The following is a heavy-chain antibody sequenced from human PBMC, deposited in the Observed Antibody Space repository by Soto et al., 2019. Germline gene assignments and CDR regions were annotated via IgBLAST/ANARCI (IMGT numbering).Heavy chain of an antibody. CDR3: VRGGGGGLFDP. J-gene: IGHJ5*02. V-gene: IGHV3-11*06. Sequence: PGGSLRLSCAGSGFTFGDSYMSWIRQAPGKGLEWLSYISPGSRYPAYADSVKGRFTISRDNAKRSLYLQMMSLTAEDTAIYYCVRGGGGGLFDPWGQGAMVTVSS. D-gene: IGHD2-15*01. CDR1: GFTFGDSY. CDR2: ISPGSRYP.